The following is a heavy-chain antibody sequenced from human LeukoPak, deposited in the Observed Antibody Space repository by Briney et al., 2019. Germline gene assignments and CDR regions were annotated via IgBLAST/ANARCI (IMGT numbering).Heavy chain of an antibody. Sequence: GGSLRLSCAASGFTFSRHWMHWVRQAPGKGLVWVSRINTDGSSTSYADSVKGRFTISRDNAKNTLYLQMNSLRAEDTAVYYCARVSSDFVVFGYWGQGTLVTVSS. V-gene: IGHV3-74*01. D-gene: IGHD2-21*01. CDR1: GFTFSRHW. J-gene: IGHJ4*02. CDR2: INTDGSST. CDR3: ARVSSDFVVFGY.